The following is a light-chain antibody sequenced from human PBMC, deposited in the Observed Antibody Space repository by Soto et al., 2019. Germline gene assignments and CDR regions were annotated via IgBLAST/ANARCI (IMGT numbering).Light chain of an antibody. Sequence: QSVLTQPASVSGSPGQSITISCTGTSSDVGGYNYVHWCQQHPGKAPKLLIYDVNNRPSGVSNRFSGAKSDNTASLTISGLQAEDEAYYHCSSYTDSSPGVVFGGGTQLTVL. CDR3: SSYTDSSPGVV. J-gene: IGLJ2*01. CDR1: SSDVGGYNY. V-gene: IGLV2-14*01. CDR2: DVN.